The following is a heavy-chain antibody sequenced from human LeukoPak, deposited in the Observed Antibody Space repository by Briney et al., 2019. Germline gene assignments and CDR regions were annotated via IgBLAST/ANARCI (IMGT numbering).Heavy chain of an antibody. J-gene: IGHJ4*02. CDR1: GGSISGSISGTY. CDR2: IHCSGST. Sequence: SETLSLTCTVSGGSISGSISGTYWSWVRQPAGKGLEWIGRIHCSGSTKYNPSLKSRVTMSVDTSKNQLFLRLTSVTAADTALYYCARGSQNYYNPFDNWGQGTLVTVSS. CDR3: ARGSQNYYNPFDN. D-gene: IGHD3-10*01. V-gene: IGHV4-4*07.